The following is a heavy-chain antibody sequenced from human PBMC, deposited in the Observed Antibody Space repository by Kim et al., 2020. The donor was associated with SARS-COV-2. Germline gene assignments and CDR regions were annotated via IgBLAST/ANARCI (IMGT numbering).Heavy chain of an antibody. CDR2: ISYDGSNK. D-gene: IGHD6-13*01. CDR3: AKDRGMGSWYGFYGMDV. CDR1: GFTFSSYG. J-gene: IGHJ6*02. V-gene: IGHV3-30*18. Sequence: GGSLRLSCVASGFTFSSYGMHWVRQAPGKGLEWVAVISYDGSNKYYADSVKGRFTISRDNSKNTLYLQMNSLRAEDTAVYYCAKDRGMGSWYGFYGMDVWGQGTTVTVSS.